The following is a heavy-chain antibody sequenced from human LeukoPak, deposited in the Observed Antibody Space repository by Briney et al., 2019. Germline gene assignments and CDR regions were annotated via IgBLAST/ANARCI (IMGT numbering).Heavy chain of an antibody. CDR3: ARDHYYGSGRYSTRLLETDY. CDR2: ISADLGNT. J-gene: IGHJ4*02. Sequence: WASVKVSCKASGYTFSKYGISWVRQAPGQGLEWVGWISADLGNTKYAQKVQGRVTLTTDRSTRTVYMELRSLKSDDTAVYYCARDHYYGSGRYSTRLLETDYWGQGTLVTVSS. CDR1: GYTFSKYG. D-gene: IGHD3-10*01. V-gene: IGHV1-18*01.